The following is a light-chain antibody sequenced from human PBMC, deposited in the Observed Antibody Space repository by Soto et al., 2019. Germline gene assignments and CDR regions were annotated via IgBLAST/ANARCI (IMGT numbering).Light chain of an antibody. J-gene: IGLJ2*01. CDR1: SSDVGGYYY. CDR2: EVS. V-gene: IGLV2-8*01. CDR3: ISYAGSNNPVV. Sequence: QSALTQPPSASGSPGQSVTISCTGTSSDVGGYYYVSWYQQHPGTTPKLIIYEVSKRPSGVPDRFSGAKSGNTASLTVSGLQADDEADYYCISYAGSNNPVVFGGGTKLTVL.